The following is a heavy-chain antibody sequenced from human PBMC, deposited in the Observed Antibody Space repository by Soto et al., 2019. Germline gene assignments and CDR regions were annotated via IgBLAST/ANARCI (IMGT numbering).Heavy chain of an antibody. CDR1: GFTFGDSY. D-gene: IGHD3-16*01. Sequence: QVQLVESGGGLVPPGGSLRLSCAGSGFTFGDSYMSWIRQAPGKGLEWLSYISPGSRYPAYADSVKGRFTISRDNAKSSLYLQMMGLAAEVPAIYYCVRGGGGGLFDPWGQGTMVTVSS. CDR3: VRGGGGGLFDP. V-gene: IGHV3-11*06. CDR2: ISPGSRYP. J-gene: IGHJ5*02.